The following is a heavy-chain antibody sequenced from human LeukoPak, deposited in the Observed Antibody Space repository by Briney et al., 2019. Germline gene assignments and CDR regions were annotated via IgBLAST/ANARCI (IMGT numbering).Heavy chain of an antibody. CDR1: GFTFDDYG. Sequence: GGSLRLSCAASGFTFDDYGMSWVRQAPGKGLEWVSGINWNGGSTGYADSVKGRFTISRDNAKNSLYLQMNSLRAEDTAVYYCARDLYSGYDFTRHPFAIDYWGQGTLVTVSS. CDR2: INWNGGST. CDR3: ARDLYSGYDFTRHPFAIDY. D-gene: IGHD5-12*01. V-gene: IGHV3-20*04. J-gene: IGHJ4*02.